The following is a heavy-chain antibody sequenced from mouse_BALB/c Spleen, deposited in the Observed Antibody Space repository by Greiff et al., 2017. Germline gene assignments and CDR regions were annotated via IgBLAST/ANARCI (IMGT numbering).Heavy chain of an antibody. V-gene: IGHV1-9*01. CDR3: ARRGKFITTATSFAY. J-gene: IGHJ3*01. CDR1: GYTFSSYW. Sequence: QVQLKQSGAELMKPGASVKISCKATGYTFSSYWIEWVKQRPGHGLEWIGEILPGSGSTNYNEKFKGKATFTADTSSNTAYMQLSSLTSEDSAVYYCARRGKFITTATSFAYWGQGTLVTVSA. D-gene: IGHD1-2*01. CDR2: ILPGSGST.